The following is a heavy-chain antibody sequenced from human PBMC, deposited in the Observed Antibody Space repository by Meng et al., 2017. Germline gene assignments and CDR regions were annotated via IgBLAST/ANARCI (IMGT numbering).Heavy chain of an antibody. D-gene: IGHD3-10*02. CDR2: TYYRSKWYN. V-gene: IGHV6-1*01. CDR1: GDTVSSDSAA. CDR3: ASGWSMFQT. Sequence: QLQQSGPGLMKPSQTLSLTCAISGDTVSSDSAAWNWIRQSPSRGLEWLGRTYYRSKWYNDFAVSVKSRIIINPDTSKNHFSLQLNSVTPEDTAVYYCASGWSMFQTWGQGTLVPSPQ. J-gene: IGHJ4*02.